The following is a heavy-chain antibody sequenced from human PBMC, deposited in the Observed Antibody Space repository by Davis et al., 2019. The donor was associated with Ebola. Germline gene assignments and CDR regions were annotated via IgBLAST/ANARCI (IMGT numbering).Heavy chain of an antibody. CDR3: ARSWEGFT. D-gene: IGHD1-26*01. Sequence: GESLKISCAASGFTFSDYYMGWIRQAPGEGLEWVSYLSNSGSTIKEADSVKGRFTISRDNARNSLYLQMNSLRPEDTAVYYCARSWEGFTWGQGTLVTVSS. J-gene: IGHJ5*02. CDR1: GFTFSDYY. CDR2: LSNSGSTI. V-gene: IGHV3-11*04.